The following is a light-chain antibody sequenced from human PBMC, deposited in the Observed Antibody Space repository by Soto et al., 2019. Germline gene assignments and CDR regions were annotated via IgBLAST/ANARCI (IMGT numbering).Light chain of an antibody. Sequence: QMTQSPSSLSASVGEKIIITCRASRDVGSDVSWYQQKPGQAPKLLIYAASNLYTGVPSRFSGSRSGTEFTLTISSLQPEDFASYYCLQDYGDSWTFGQGTKVGIK. CDR3: LQDYGDSWT. CDR1: RDVGSD. J-gene: IGKJ1*01. V-gene: IGKV1-6*01. CDR2: AAS.